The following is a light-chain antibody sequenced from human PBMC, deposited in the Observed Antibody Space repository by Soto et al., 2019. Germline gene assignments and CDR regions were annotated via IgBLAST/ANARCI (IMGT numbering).Light chain of an antibody. CDR3: QQYNNWPRT. CDR1: QSVSSGY. Sequence: EIVLTQSPFTLYLSPVERSTLSFSASQSVSSGYLAWYQQRPGQAPRLLIYGASTRATGIPARFSGSGSGTEFTLTISSLQSEDFAVYYCQQYNNWPRTFSQGTKVDIK. J-gene: IGKJ1*01. CDR2: GAS. V-gene: IGKV3D-15*01.